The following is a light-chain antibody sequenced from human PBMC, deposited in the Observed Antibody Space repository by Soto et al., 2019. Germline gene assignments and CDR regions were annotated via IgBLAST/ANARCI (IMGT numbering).Light chain of an antibody. CDR3: QQYNNWPQT. J-gene: IGKJ2*01. CDR1: QSVSSK. CDR2: GAS. Sequence: IVMTQSPVTLSVSPGERATLSCRASQSVSSKLAWYQQQPGQAPRLLIYGASTRATGIPARFSGSGSGTEFTLSISSLQSEDFAVYYCQQYNNWPQTFGQGTKLEIK. V-gene: IGKV3-15*01.